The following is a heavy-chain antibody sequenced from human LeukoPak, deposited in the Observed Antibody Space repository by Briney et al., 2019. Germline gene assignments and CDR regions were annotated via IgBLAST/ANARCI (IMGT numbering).Heavy chain of an antibody. CDR3: ARHMTVTYDAFDL. CDR2: VYYKGHT. J-gene: IGHJ3*01. Sequence: PSETLSLTCSVSGGSTSGYFWTWFRQPPGKGPEWIGYVYYKGHTSYSPSLESRVTISVDTSKNRFSLKLNSVTAADTAVYYCARHMTVTYDAFDLWGQGTMVTVSS. V-gene: IGHV4-59*08. CDR1: GGSTSGYF. D-gene: IGHD3-22*01.